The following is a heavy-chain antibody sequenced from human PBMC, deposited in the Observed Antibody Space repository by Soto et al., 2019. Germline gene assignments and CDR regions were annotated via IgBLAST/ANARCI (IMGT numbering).Heavy chain of an antibody. CDR2: INTDGSVR. CDR1: GFTFRDYW. CDR3: ARAIMGTFDF. Sequence: EVQLVESGGGLLQPGGSLRLSCVVSGFTFRDYWMYWVRQDPGKGLAWASRINTDGSVRNYADSVKGRFTISRDNAKNTLYLPMDSLRIEDTSVYYCARAIMGTFDFWGRGTLVTVSP. V-gene: IGHV3-74*01. D-gene: IGHD3-16*01. J-gene: IGHJ4*02.